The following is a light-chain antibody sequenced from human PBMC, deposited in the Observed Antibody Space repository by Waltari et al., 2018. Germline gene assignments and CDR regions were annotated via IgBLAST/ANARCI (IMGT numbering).Light chain of an antibody. V-gene: IGLV2-23*01. CDR2: EAS. CDR3: CSYAGRSNYV. CDR1: GSDIGTYSR. J-gene: IGLJ3*02. Sequence: QSALTQPASVSGSPGQSITISCSGTGSDIGTYSRVSWYQQHPGKVPQPMIYEASKRPSGVSNRFSGSKSGNTASLTISGLQAEDEADYYCCSYAGRSNYVFGGGTKLTVL.